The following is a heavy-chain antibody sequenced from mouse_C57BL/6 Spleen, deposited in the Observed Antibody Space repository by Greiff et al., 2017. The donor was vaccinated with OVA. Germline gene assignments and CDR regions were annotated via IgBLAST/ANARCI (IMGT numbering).Heavy chain of an antibody. Sequence: EVQGVESGGGLVQPGGSMKLSCVASGFTFRNYWMNWVRQSPEKGLEWVAQIRLKSDNYATHYAESVKGRFTISRDDSKSSVYLQMNNLRAEDTGIYYCTADGEMDYWGQGTSVTVSS. J-gene: IGHJ4*01. CDR2: IRLKSDNYAT. CDR1: GFTFRNYW. D-gene: IGHD2-3*01. CDR3: TADGEMDY. V-gene: IGHV6-3*01.